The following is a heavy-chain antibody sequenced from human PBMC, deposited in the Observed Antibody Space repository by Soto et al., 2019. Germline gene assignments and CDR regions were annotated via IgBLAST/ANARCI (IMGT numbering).Heavy chain of an antibody. J-gene: IGHJ4*02. Sequence: QVQLQQWGAGLLKPSETLSLTCAVYGGSFSGYYWSWIRQPPGKGLEWIGEINHSRSTNYNPSRKSRVTISVDTSQNQFSLKLSSVTAADTAVYYCARGWGRIFDYWGQGTLVTVSS. CDR3: ARGWGRIFDY. V-gene: IGHV4-34*01. D-gene: IGHD7-27*01. CDR1: GGSFSGYY. CDR2: INHSRST.